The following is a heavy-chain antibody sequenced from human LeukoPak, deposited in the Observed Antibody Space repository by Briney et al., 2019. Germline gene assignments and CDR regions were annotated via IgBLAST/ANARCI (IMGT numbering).Heavy chain of an antibody. CDR1: GYTFTSYD. J-gene: IGHJ4*02. CDR2: MNPNSGNT. V-gene: IGHV1-8*03. D-gene: IGHD2-2*01. Sequence: ASVKVSCKASGYTFTSYDINWVRQATGQGLEWMGWMNPNSGNTGYAQKFQGRVTITRNTSISTAYMELSSLRSEDTAVYYCARVDCSSTSCYYSGVFDYCGQGTLVTVAS. CDR3: ARVDCSSTSCYYSGVFDY.